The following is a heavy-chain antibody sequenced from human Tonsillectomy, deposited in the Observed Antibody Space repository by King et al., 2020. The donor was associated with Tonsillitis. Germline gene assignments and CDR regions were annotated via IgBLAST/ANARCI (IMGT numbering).Heavy chain of an antibody. CDR2: ISGTGST. CDR3: ARAPPTIYPSGDKWHSGPGTFDY. Sequence: QVQLQESGPGLVKPSETLSITCTVSSASISSYYWSWLRQPPGKGLEWIGCISGTGSTSYNPSLTSRVTMSVDTSKSKFSLELTSVSGADTAVYYCARAPPTIYPSGDKWHSGPGTFDYWGRGSLVTVSS. D-gene: IGHD2-15*01. J-gene: IGHJ4*02. V-gene: IGHV4-59*01. CDR1: SASISSYY.